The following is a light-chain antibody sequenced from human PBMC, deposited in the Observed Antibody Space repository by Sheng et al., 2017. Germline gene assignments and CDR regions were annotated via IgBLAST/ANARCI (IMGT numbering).Light chain of an antibody. V-gene: IGKV1-39*01. CDR3: QQGYTSSKT. Sequence: DIQMTQSPSSLSASVGHRVTITCRASQSISSYLNWYQQKPGKAPKLLIAAASSLQSGVPSRFSGSGSGTDFTLTISSLQPEDFATYYCQQGYTSSKTFGGGTRVEI. CDR1: QSISSY. J-gene: IGKJ4*01. CDR2: AAS.